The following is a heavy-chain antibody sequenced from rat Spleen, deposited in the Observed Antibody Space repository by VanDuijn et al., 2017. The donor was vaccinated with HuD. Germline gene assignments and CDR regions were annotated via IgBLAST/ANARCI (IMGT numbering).Heavy chain of an antibody. CDR1: GFTFSDYY. Sequence: EVQLVESAGGLVQPGRSLKLSCAASGFTFSDYYMAWVRQAPTKGLEWVATISYDGSSTYYRDSVKGRFTISRDNAKSTLYLQMDSLRSEDTATYFCTRENWKPDYWGQGVMVTVSS. CDR3: TRENWKPDY. D-gene: IGHD4-2*01. J-gene: IGHJ2*01. CDR2: ISYDGSST. V-gene: IGHV5-29*01.